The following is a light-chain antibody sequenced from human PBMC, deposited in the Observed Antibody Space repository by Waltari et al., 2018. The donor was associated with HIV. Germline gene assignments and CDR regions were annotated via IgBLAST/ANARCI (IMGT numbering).Light chain of an antibody. CDR1: SSDIGCYHY. CDR2: EVT. V-gene: IGLV2-8*01. CDR3: SSFAPTNKFYVL. J-gene: IGLJ2*01. Sequence: QSTLTQPPSASGSPGQSVPIPCTGTSSDIGCYHYVPWYQQHPGKAPKLIMTEVTKRPSGVPDRFSGSKSGNTASLTVSGLQADDEALYYCSSFAPTNKFYVLFGGGTTLTVL.